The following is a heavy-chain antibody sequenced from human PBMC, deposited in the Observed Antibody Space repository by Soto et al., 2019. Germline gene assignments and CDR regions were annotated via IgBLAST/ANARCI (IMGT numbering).Heavy chain of an antibody. CDR1: GYTFTSYA. CDR2: INAGNGNT. J-gene: IGHJ2*01. Sequence: ASVKVSCKASGYTFTSYAMHWVRQAPGQRLEWMGWINAGNGNTKYSQKFQGGVTITRDTSASTAYMELSSLRSEDTAVYYCARGGADSFQRLHGEDNWYFDLWGRGTLVTVSS. D-gene: IGHD6-25*01. CDR3: ARGGADSFQRLHGEDNWYFDL. V-gene: IGHV1-3*01.